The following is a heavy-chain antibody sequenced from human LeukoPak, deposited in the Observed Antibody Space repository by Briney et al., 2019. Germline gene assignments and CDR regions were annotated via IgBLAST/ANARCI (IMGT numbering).Heavy chain of an antibody. J-gene: IGHJ5*02. CDR2: MNPNSGNT. D-gene: IGHD6-6*01. Sequence: EASVKVSCKASGYTFTSYDINWVRQATGQGLEWMGWMNPNSGNTGYAQKFQGRVTMTRNTSISTAYMELSSLRSEDTAVYYCARGEYSSSPGNWFDPWGQETLVTVSS. V-gene: IGHV1-8*01. CDR1: GYTFTSYD. CDR3: ARGEYSSSPGNWFDP.